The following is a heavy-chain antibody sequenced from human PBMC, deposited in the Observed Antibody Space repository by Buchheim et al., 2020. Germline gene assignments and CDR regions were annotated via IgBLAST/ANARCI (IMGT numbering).Heavy chain of an antibody. D-gene: IGHD3-22*01. Sequence: QVQLQESGPGLVKPSQTLSLTCTVSGGSISSGDYYWSWIRQPPGKGLEWIGYIYFSGGSYYNPSLQSRVTISVDTSKNQFSLKLSSVTAADTAVYYCARGSYDSSGYYNYYFDYWGQGTL. J-gene: IGHJ4*02. CDR2: IYFSGGS. CDR1: GGSISSGDYY. V-gene: IGHV4-30-4*01. CDR3: ARGSYDSSGYYNYYFDY.